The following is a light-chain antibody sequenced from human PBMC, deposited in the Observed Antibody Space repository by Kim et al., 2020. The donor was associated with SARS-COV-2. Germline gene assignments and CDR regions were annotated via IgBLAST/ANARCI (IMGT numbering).Light chain of an antibody. CDR3: QVWDSSSDHRVV. CDR2: YDS. CDR1: SIGSQS. V-gene: IGLV3-21*04. J-gene: IGLJ2*01. Sequence: PGKTAESTGGGSSIGSQSVHWYQERPGQAPVLVISYDSDRPSGIPERFSGSNSGNTATLTISRVEAGDEADYYCQVWDSSSDHRVVFGGGTQLTVL.